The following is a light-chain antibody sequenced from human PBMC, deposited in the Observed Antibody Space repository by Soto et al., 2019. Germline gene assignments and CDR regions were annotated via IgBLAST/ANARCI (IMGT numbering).Light chain of an antibody. CDR2: GAS. Sequence: EIVMTQSPATLSVSPGEGATLSCRASQSVSSNVAWYQQKPGQAPRLLIYGASTRATGIPVRFSGSASGTECTLTISSPQSEDCAVYYCPQYNKWPLTFGGGTKVAIK. J-gene: IGKJ4*01. V-gene: IGKV3-15*01. CDR1: QSVSSN. CDR3: PQYNKWPLT.